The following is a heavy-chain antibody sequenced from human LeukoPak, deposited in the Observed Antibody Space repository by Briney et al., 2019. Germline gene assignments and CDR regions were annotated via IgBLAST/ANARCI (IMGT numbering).Heavy chain of an antibody. Sequence: SETLSLTCTVSGGSISSVSSFWSWIRQPAGKGLEWIGRIYTSGSTNYNPSLKSRVTISVDRSRNQFSLRLSSVTAADTAVYYCARDAAINWLDPWGQGTLVTVSS. CDR1: GGSISSVSSF. J-gene: IGHJ5*02. CDR3: ARDAAINWLDP. CDR2: IYTSGST. D-gene: IGHD6-25*01. V-gene: IGHV4-61*02.